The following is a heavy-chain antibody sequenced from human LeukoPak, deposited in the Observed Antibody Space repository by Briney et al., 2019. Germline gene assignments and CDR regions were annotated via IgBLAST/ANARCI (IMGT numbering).Heavy chain of an antibody. CDR3: ARGVVPAGIGYYYYYGVDV. V-gene: IGHV1-8*01. Sequence: GASVKVSCKGSAYTFINYDINWVRQATGQGLEWIGWMNPNSGNTDFAQKFQGRVAMTRNTSISTAYMELSSLRSEDTAVYYCARGVVPAGIGYYYYYGVDVWGQGTTVTVSS. J-gene: IGHJ6*02. CDR2: MNPNSGNT. D-gene: IGHD2-2*02. CDR1: AYTFINYD.